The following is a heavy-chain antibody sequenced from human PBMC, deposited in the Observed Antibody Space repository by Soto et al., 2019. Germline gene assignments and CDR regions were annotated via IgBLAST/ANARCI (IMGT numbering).Heavy chain of an antibody. J-gene: IGHJ4*02. CDR2: ISGSGGRK. CDR1: GFTFSSYA. V-gene: IGHV3-23*01. Sequence: GGSLRLSCAASGFTFSSYAMSWVRQAPGKGLEWVSAISGSGGRKYYADSVKGRFHISRDTSKNTLYLQMNSLRAEDTAVYYCAKDEQQLARTGYWGQGTLVTVSS. D-gene: IGHD6-6*01. CDR3: AKDEQQLARTGY.